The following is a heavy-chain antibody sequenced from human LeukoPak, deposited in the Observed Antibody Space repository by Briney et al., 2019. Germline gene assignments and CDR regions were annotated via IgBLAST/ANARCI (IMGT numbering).Heavy chain of an antibody. CDR2: TVSEIDGGTT. J-gene: IGHJ6*02. CDR3: TTDEDWNYARKDV. CDR1: GFTFIYAW. Sequence: GGSLRLSCAASGFTFIYAWMSWVRQVPGKGLEWVGQTVSEIDGGTTDYAAPVKGRFTISRDDSKSTLYLQMNSLKIEDTAVYYCTTDEDWNYARKDVWGQGATVIVSS. D-gene: IGHD1-7*01. V-gene: IGHV3-15*04.